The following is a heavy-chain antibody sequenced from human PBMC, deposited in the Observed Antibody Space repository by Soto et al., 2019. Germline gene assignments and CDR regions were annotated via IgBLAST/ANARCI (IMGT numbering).Heavy chain of an antibody. CDR1: GFSFSHYA. CDR3: VSPHSESSNAFDL. V-gene: IGHV3-30*04. D-gene: IGHD3-10*01. Sequence: GGSPRLSCAASGFSFSHYAMHWVRQPPGKGLEWVALISYDGENQYFTDSVRGRFTISRDNSKTAVYLEMNDLRLDDTATYYCVSPHSESSNAFDLWGQGTLVTVSS. CDR2: ISYDGENQ. J-gene: IGHJ5*02.